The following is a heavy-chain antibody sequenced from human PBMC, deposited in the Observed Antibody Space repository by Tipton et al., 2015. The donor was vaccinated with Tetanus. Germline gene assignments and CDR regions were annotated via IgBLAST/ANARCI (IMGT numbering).Heavy chain of an antibody. CDR1: GYTFTNNG. V-gene: IGHV1-18*01. CDR3: SRDGPRRREPEPFDY. Sequence: QVQLVQSGGEVKEPGASVRVPCKTSGYTFTNNGISWVRQAPGQGLEWMGWISGDGKTHYAQKFQGRVTMTTDTSTTTAYMELRGLRSDDTAVYFCSRDGPRRREPEPFDYGGRESLVTVSS. J-gene: IGHJ4*02. D-gene: IGHD1-14*01. CDR2: ISGDGKT.